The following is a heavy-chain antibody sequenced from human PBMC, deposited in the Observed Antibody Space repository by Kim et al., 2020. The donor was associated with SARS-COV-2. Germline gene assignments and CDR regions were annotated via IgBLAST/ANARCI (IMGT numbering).Heavy chain of an antibody. CDR2: IYYSGST. J-gene: IGHJ4*02. CDR1: GGSISSGDYY. V-gene: IGHV4-30-4*01. Sequence: SETLSLTCTVSGGSISSGDYYWSWIRQPPGKGLEWIGYIYYSGSTYYNPSLKSRVTISVDTSKNQFSLKLSSVTAADTAVYYCARVIGDDYVWGTPRSVSSYFDYWGQGTLVTVSS. CDR3: ARVIGDDYVWGTPRSVSSYFDY. D-gene: IGHD3-16*01.